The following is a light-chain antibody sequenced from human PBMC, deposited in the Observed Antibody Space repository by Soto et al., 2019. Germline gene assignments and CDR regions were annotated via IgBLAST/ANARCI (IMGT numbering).Light chain of an antibody. CDR3: SSYTSSSTLEGYV. V-gene: IGLV2-14*01. J-gene: IGLJ1*01. Sequence: QSALTQPASVSGSPGQSITISCTGTSRDVGGYNYVSWYQQHPGKAPKLMIYEVSNRPSGVSNRFSGSKSGNTASLTISGLQAEDEADYYCSSYTSSSTLEGYVFGTGTKLTVL. CDR1: SRDVGGYNY. CDR2: EVS.